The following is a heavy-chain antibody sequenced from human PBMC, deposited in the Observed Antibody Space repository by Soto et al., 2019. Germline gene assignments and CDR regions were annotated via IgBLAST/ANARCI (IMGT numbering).Heavy chain of an antibody. D-gene: IGHD4-17*01. CDR2: IWYDGSNK. CDR3: ARADYGDLRAFDY. Sequence: QVQLVESGGGVVQPGRSLRLSCAASGFTFSNHAMHWVRQAPGKGLEWVAVIWYDGSNKYYADSVKGRFTISRDNSKNTLYLQMNSLRAGDTAVYYCARADYGDLRAFDYWGRGTLVTVSS. V-gene: IGHV3-33*01. J-gene: IGHJ4*02. CDR1: GFTFSNHA.